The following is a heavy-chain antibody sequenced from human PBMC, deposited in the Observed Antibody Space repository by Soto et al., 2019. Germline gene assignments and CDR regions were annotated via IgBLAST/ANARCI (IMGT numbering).Heavy chain of an antibody. CDR3: ARQPGSIAGVHRIED. J-gene: IGHJ4*01. Sequence: SETLSLTCTISGGSISSGGYFWSWIRQHPGKGLEWIGYIYYSGSTYYNPSLKSRVTISVDTSKNQFSLKLSSVTAADTAVYYCARQPGSIAGVHRIEDWGQGTPVTVPS. V-gene: IGHV4-31*03. D-gene: IGHD6-13*01. CDR1: GGSISSGGYF. CDR2: IYYSGST.